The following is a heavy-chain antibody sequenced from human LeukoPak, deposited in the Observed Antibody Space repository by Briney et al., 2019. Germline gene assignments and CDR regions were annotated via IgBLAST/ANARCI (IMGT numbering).Heavy chain of an antibody. V-gene: IGHV2-5*01. CDR2: IYWNDDK. J-gene: IGHJ4*02. Sequence: SGPTLVKPTQTLTLTCTFSGFSLSTSGVGVGWIRQPPGKALEWLALIYWNDDKRYSPSLKSRLTVTKDTSKNQVVLPMTNMDPVDTATYYCARTKRLRFLEWLFVYFDYWGQGTLVTVSS. D-gene: IGHD3-3*01. CDR3: ARTKRLRFLEWLFVYFDY. CDR1: GFSLSTSGVG.